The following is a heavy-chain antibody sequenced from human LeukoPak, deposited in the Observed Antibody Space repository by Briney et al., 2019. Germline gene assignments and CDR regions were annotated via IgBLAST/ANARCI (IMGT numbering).Heavy chain of an antibody. V-gene: IGHV3-64*04. Sequence: GGSLRLSCSASGFTFSSYAMHWVRQAPGKGLEYVSAISSNGGSTYYADSVKGRFTISRDNSKNTLYLQMNSLRAEDTAVHYCARGEATAGTKFDYWGQGTLVTVSS. CDR1: GFTFSSYA. J-gene: IGHJ4*02. CDR2: ISSNGGST. CDR3: ARGEATAGTKFDY. D-gene: IGHD6-13*01.